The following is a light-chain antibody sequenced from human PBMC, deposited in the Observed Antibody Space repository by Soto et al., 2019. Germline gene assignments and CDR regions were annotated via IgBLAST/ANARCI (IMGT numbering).Light chain of an antibody. J-gene: IGKJ4*01. CDR1: QGINNF. V-gene: IGKV1-9*01. Sequence: ILLTQSPSSLSASIGDRVTVTCRASQGINNFLAWYQQKPGTAPKLLIYDASTLQSGVPSSFSGSGSGTDFTLSFTNLQPEDFATYYCQQLNSFALTFGGGTKVEIK. CDR2: DAS. CDR3: QQLNSFALT.